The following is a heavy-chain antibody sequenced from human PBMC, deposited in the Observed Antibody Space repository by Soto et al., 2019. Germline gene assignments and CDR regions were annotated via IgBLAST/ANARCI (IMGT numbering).Heavy chain of an antibody. CDR3: ARRGYSSSWYYYYYYGMDV. V-gene: IGHV1-8*01. CDR1: GYTFTSYD. CDR2: MNPNSGNT. D-gene: IGHD6-13*01. J-gene: IGHJ6*02. Sequence: ASVKVSCKASGYTFTSYDINWVRQATGQGFEYLGWMNPNSGNTGYAQKFQGRVTMTRNTSISTAYMELSSLRSEDTAVYYCARRGYSSSWYYYYYYGMDVWGQGTTVTVSS.